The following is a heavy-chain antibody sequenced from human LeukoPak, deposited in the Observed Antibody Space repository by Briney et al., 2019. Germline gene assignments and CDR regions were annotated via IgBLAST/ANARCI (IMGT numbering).Heavy chain of an antibody. CDR3: AREYSSSWSFDY. D-gene: IGHD6-13*01. CDR2: IYYSGST. CDR1: GGSISSYY. V-gene: IGHV4-59*01. Sequence: SETLSLTCTVSGGSISSYYWSWIRQPPGKGLEWIGYIYYSGSTNYSPSLKSRVTISVDTSKNQFSLKLSSVTAADTAVYYCAREYSSSWSFDYWGQGTLVTVSS. J-gene: IGHJ4*02.